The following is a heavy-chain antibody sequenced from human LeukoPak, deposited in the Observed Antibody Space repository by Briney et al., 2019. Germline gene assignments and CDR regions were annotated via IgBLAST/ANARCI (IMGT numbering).Heavy chain of an antibody. CDR3: AKDGMYSSSSSYYFDY. CDR2: ISGSGGST. CDR1: GFTFSSYW. Sequence: GGSLRLSCVASGFTFSSYWMHWVRQAPGKGLEWVSAISGSGGSTYYADSVKGRFTISRDISKNTLYLQMNSLSAEDTAVYYCAKDGMYSSSSSYYFDYWGQGTLVTVSS. J-gene: IGHJ4*02. V-gene: IGHV3-23*01. D-gene: IGHD6-6*01.